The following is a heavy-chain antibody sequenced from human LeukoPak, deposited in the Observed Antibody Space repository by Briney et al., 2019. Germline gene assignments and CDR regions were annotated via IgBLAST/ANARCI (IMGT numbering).Heavy chain of an antibody. CDR1: GFTFSDYY. CDR3: ARGLIRGPYYFDY. V-gene: IGHV3-11*01. D-gene: IGHD3-10*01. CDR2: ISSSGSTI. Sequence: GGSLRLSCAASGFTFSDYYMSWIRQAPGKGLEWVSYISSSGSTIYYAGSVRGRFTISRDNAKNSLYLQMNSLRAEDTAVYYCARGLIRGPYYFDYWGQGTLVTVSS. J-gene: IGHJ4*02.